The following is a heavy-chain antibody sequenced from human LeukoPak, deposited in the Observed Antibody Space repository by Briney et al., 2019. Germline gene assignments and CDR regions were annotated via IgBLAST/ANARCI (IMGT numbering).Heavy chain of an antibody. D-gene: IGHD2/OR15-2a*01. CDR3: TTDLPRSTSCSHDY. J-gene: IGHJ4*02. CDR2: IKRDIDGGTT. Sequence: GGSLRLSXAASGFTFRNSWMLWVRQAPGRGLEWVGRIKRDIDGGTTDYAAPVKGRFTITRDDSENTLYLQMNSLKTEDTAVYYCTTDLPRSTSCSHDYWGQGTQVTVSS. V-gene: IGHV3-15*01. CDR1: GFTFRNSW.